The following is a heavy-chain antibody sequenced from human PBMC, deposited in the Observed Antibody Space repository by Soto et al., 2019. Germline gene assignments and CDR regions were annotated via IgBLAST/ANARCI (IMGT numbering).Heavy chain of an antibody. CDR1: GGTFSSYA. D-gene: IGHD3-22*01. CDR3: ARGGDSSGYYYNWYFDL. J-gene: IGHJ2*01. CDR2: IIPIFGTA. Sequence: QVQLVQSGAEVKKPGSSVKVSCKASGGTFSSYAISWVRQAPGQGLEWMGGIIPIFGTANYAQKFQGRVTITADESTSKAYMELSSLRSEDTAVYYCARGGDSSGYYYNWYFDLWGRGTLVTVSS. V-gene: IGHV1-69*12.